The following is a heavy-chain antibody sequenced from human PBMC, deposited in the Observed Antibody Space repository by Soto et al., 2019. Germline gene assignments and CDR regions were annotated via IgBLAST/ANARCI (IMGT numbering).Heavy chain of an antibody. V-gene: IGHV1-69*01. CDR3: ARDVRCSGGSCYPYYGMDV. CDR2: IIPIFGTA. J-gene: IGHJ6*02. Sequence: QVQLVQSGAEVKKPGSSVKVSCKASGGTFSSYAISWVRQAPGQGLEWMGGIIPIFGTANYAQKFQGRVKITEDESTSTAYMELSSLRSEDTAVYYCARDVRCSGGSCYPYYGMDVWGQGTTVTVSS. D-gene: IGHD2-15*01. CDR1: GGTFSSYA.